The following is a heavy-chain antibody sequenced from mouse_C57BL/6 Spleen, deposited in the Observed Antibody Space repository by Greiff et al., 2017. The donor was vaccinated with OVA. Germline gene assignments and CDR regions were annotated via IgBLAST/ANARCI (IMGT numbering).Heavy chain of an antibody. Sequence: VKLVESGPGLVAPSQSLSITCTVSGFSLTSYGVDWVRQPPGKGLEWLGVIWGGGSTNYNSALMSRLSISKDNSKSQDFLKMNSLQTDDTAMYYCAKLGDYGYDGPYAMDYWGQGTSVTVSS. CDR1: GFSLTSYG. D-gene: IGHD2-2*01. V-gene: IGHV2-9*01. CDR3: AKLGDYGYDGPYAMDY. CDR2: IWGGGST. J-gene: IGHJ4*01.